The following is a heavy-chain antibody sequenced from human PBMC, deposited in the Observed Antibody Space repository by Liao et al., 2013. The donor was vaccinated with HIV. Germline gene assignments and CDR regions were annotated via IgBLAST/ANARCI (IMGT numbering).Heavy chain of an antibody. CDR2: IYHSGST. J-gene: IGHJ4*02. CDR3: ARSIDGYSDK. CDR1: GGTISSGGYS. Sequence: KLQESGPGLVKPSQTLSLTCAVSGGTISSGGYSWSWIRQPPGKGLEWIGYIYHSGSTYYNPSLKSRVTISVDRSKNQFSLKLNSVTAADTAVYYCARSIDGYSDKWGQGTLVTVSS. D-gene: IGHD5-24*01. V-gene: IGHV4-30-2*01.